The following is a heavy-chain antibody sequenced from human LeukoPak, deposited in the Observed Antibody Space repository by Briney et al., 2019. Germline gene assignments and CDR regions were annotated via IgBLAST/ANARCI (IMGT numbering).Heavy chain of an antibody. Sequence: GGSLRLSCAASGFSVSGNYMGWVRQAPGKGLEWVSVIYSGGSTFYADSVKGRFTISRDNSNNILYLQMNSLRDEDTAIYYCLRDRRDGYIAWVQGTLVTVSS. CDR1: GFSVSGNY. D-gene: IGHD5-24*01. CDR2: IYSGGST. CDR3: LRDRRDGYIA. V-gene: IGHV3-53*01. J-gene: IGHJ5*02.